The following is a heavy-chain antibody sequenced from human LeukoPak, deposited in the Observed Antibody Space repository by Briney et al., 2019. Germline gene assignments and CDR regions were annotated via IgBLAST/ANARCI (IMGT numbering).Heavy chain of an antibody. J-gene: IGHJ6*04. CDR1: GCTFSSYE. CDR3: AGGSSSETYYYYYYGMDV. D-gene: IGHD6-13*01. V-gene: IGHV3-48*03. Sequence: GGSLRLSCAASGCTFSSYEMNWVRQAPGKGLEWVSYISSSGSTIYYADSVKGRFTISRDNAKNSLYLQMNSLRAEDTAVYYCAGGSSSETYYYYYYGMDVWGKGTTVTVSS. CDR2: ISSSGSTI.